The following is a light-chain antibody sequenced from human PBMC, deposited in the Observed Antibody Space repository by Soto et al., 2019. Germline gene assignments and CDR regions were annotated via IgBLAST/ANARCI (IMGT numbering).Light chain of an antibody. J-gene: IGLJ3*02. CDR2: GNS. CDR1: SCNIGAGYD. CDR3: QSYDSSLSGWV. V-gene: IGLV1-40*01. Sequence: QSVLTQPPSVSGAPGQRVTVSFTASSCNIGAGYDVHWYQQLPGTAPKLLILGNSNRPSGFPDRFSGSKSGTSASLAITGLHAEDEADYYCQSYDSSLSGWVFGGGTKLTVL.